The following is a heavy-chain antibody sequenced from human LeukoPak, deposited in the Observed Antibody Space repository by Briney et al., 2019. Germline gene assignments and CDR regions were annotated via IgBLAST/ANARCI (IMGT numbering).Heavy chain of an antibody. CDR2: INPNSGGT. V-gene: IGHV1-2*02. J-gene: IGHJ5*02. CDR3: ANTYALGNYYKGGFDP. D-gene: IGHD3-10*01. CDR1: GYTFIDYY. Sequence: ASVKVSCKASGYTFIDYYMHWVRQAPGQGLEWMGWINPNSGGTNYAQNFQGRVTMTRDTSIRTVYMELSRLRSDDTAVYYCANTYALGNYYKGGFDPWGQGTLVTVSS.